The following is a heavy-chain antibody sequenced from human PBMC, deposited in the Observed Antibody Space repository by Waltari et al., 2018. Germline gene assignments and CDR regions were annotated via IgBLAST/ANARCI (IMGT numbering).Heavy chain of an antibody. CDR2: ISYDGSNK. Sequence: QGQLVESGGGVVQPGKSLRLSCAASGFTFSSYPFHWVRQAPGKGLEWVAVISYDGSNKFYADSVKRRFTISRDDSKNTLYLQMHSLRPEDTAVYYCARDPRMDVWGQGTTVTVSS. CDR1: GFTFSSYP. V-gene: IGHV3-30*01. J-gene: IGHJ6*02. CDR3: ARDPRMDV.